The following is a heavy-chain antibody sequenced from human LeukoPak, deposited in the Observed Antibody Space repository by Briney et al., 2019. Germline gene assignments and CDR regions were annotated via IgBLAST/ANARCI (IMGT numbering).Heavy chain of an antibody. Sequence: SVKVSCKASGGTFSSYAISWVRQAPGQGLEWMGGIIPIFGTANYAQKFQGRVTITADESMSTAYMELSSLRSEDTAVYYCARDRGDGYSLWYFGYWGQGTLVTVSS. J-gene: IGHJ4*02. V-gene: IGHV1-69*13. CDR2: IIPIFGTA. CDR1: GGTFSSYA. D-gene: IGHD5-24*01. CDR3: ARDRGDGYSLWYFGY.